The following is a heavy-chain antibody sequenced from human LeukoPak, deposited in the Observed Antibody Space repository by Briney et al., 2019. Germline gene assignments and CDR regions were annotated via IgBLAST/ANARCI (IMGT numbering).Heavy chain of an antibody. CDR3: ARQSTVTSQANY. Sequence: SETLSLTCTVSGGSISSGSYYWGWIRQPPGKGLEWIGSIYYSGSTYCNPSLKSRVTISVDTSNNQFSLKLSSVTAADTAVYSCARQSTVTSQANYWGQGTLVTVSS. CDR2: IYYSGST. D-gene: IGHD4-17*01. J-gene: IGHJ4*02. V-gene: IGHV4-39*01. CDR1: GGSISSGSYY.